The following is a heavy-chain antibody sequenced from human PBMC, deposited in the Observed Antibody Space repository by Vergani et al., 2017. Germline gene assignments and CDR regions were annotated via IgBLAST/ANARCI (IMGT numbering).Heavy chain of an antibody. V-gene: IGHV1-8*01. J-gene: IGHJ6*02. CDR2: MNPNSGNT. D-gene: IGHD2-2*01. Sequence: QVQLVQSGAEVKKPGASVKVSCKASGYTFTSYDINWVRQATGQGLEWMGWMNPNSGNTGYAQKFKGRVTMTRNTSISTAYMELSSLRSEDTAVYYCARDLGYCSSTSCPTHLIYYGMDVWGQGTTVTVSS. CDR1: GYTFTSYD. CDR3: ARDLGYCSSTSCPTHLIYYGMDV.